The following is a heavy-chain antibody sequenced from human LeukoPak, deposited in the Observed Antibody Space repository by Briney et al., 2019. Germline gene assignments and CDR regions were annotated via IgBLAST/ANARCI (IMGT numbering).Heavy chain of an antibody. CDR2: ISAYNGNT. CDR3: ARDYYDSSGYYYFYYYYGMDV. V-gene: IGHV1-18*01. J-gene: IGHJ6*02. Sequence: EASVKVSCKASGYTFTSYGISWVRQAPGQGLEWMGWISAYNGNTNYAQKLQGRVTMTTDTSTSTAYMELRSLRSDDTAVYYCARDYYDSSGYYYFYYYYGMDVWGQGTTVTVSS. CDR1: GYTFTSYG. D-gene: IGHD3-22*01.